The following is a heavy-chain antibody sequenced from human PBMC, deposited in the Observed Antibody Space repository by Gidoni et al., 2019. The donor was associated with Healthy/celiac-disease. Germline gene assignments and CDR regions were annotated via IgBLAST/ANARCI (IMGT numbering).Heavy chain of an antibody. D-gene: IGHD4-17*01. CDR1: GFTFSSYG. Sequence: QVQLVESGGGVVQPGRSLRLSCAASGFTFSSYGMHWVRQAPGKGLEWVAVIWYDGSNKYYADSVKGRFTISRDNSKNTLYLQMNSLRAEDTAVYYCARSYGDYVFLRNYYGMDVWGQGTTVTVSS. J-gene: IGHJ6*02. V-gene: IGHV3-33*01. CDR2: IWYDGSNK. CDR3: ARSYGDYVFLRNYYGMDV.